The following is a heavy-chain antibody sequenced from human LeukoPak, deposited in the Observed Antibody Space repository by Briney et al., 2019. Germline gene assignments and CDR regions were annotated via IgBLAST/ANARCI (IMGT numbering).Heavy chain of an antibody. CDR3: ARHPRVYCSSTNCQGWFGP. CDR1: GYSFTSYW. Sequence: RESLKISCKGSGYSFTSYWIGWVRQMPGKGLEWMGIIYPDDSDTTYSPSFQGQVTTSADKSISTAYLQWSSLKASDTAMYYCARHPRVYCSSTNCQGWFGPWGQGTLVTVSS. J-gene: IGHJ5*02. CDR2: IYPDDSDT. D-gene: IGHD2-2*01. V-gene: IGHV5-51*01.